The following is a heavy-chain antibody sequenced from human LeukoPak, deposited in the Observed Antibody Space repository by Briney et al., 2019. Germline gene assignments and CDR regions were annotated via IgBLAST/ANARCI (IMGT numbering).Heavy chain of an antibody. Sequence: PGGSLRLSCAATGFTFSSYSMNWVRQAPGKGLEWVPSISSSSSYIYYADSVKGRFTISRDNAKNSLYLQMNSPRAEDTAVYYCARVPTSSPRTSYMDVWGKGTTVTVSS. V-gene: IGHV3-21*01. D-gene: IGHD5-12*01. CDR3: ARVPTSSPRTSYMDV. J-gene: IGHJ6*03. CDR2: ISSSSSYI. CDR1: GFTFSSYS.